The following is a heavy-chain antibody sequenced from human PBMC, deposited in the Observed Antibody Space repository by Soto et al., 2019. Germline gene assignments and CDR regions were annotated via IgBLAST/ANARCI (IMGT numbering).Heavy chain of an antibody. Sequence: SETLSLTCTVSGGSISSYYWSWIRQPPGKGLEWIGYIYYSGSTNYNPSLKSRVTISVDTSKNQFSLKLSSVTAADTAVYYCARASLACSSTSCYYYYGMDVWGQGTTVTVS. CDR3: ARASLACSSTSCYYYYGMDV. D-gene: IGHD2-2*01. V-gene: IGHV4-59*12. CDR2: IYYSGST. CDR1: GGSISSYY. J-gene: IGHJ6*02.